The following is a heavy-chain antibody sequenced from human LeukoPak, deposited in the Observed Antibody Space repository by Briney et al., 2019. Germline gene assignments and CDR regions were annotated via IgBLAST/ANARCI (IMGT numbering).Heavy chain of an antibody. CDR1: GYRFTGYY. D-gene: IGHD4-11*01. CDR2: INPKSGDP. Sequence: ASVKVSCKTSGYRFTGYYMHWVRQAPGQGLEWMGWINPKSGDPIYAQKFQGRVTLTRDTSIDTVYLELSSLKSDDTAVYYCARDPGHDTSNYGGLDFWGQGTLVTVSS. J-gene: IGHJ4*02. V-gene: IGHV1-2*02. CDR3: ARDPGHDTSNYGGLDF.